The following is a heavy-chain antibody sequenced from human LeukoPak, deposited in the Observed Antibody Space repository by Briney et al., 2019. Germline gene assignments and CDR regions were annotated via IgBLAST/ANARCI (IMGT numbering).Heavy chain of an antibody. CDR2: INPNSGGT. CDR1: GYTFTGYY. Sequence: ASVKVSCKASGYTFTGYYMHWVRQAPGRGLEWMGWINPNSGGTNYAQKFQGWVTMTRDTSISTAYMELSRLRSDDTAVYYCALSSGSYSLAFDIWGQGTMVTVSS. V-gene: IGHV1-2*04. J-gene: IGHJ3*02. D-gene: IGHD1-26*01. CDR3: ALSSGSYSLAFDI.